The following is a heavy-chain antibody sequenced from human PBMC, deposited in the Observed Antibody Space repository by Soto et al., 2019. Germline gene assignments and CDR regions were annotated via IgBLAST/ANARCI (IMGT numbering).Heavy chain of an antibody. CDR3: AKGRSYYSYYGGDV. Sequence: EVQLLESGGGLVQPGGSLRLSCAASGFTFSSCAMGWVRQAPGKGLEWVSDIIASGGSTYYAASVKGRFTISRDNSKSTLYLQMNSLRAEDTALYYCAKGRSYYSYYGGDVWGQGTTVTVSS. CDR2: IIASGGST. V-gene: IGHV3-23*01. J-gene: IGHJ6*02. CDR1: GFTFSSCA.